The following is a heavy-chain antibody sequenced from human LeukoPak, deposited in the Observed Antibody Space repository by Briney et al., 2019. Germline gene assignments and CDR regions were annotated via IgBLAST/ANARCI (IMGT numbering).Heavy chain of an antibody. D-gene: IGHD2-2*01. V-gene: IGHV3-20*04. J-gene: IGHJ5*02. CDR2: INWNGGST. CDR3: ARGGRGCSRSSCYGVFERDWFDP. CDR1: GFTFDDYG. Sequence: PGGSLRLSCAASGFTFDDYGMSWVRQAPGKGLEWVSGINWNGGSTGYADSVKGRFTISRDNAKKSLYLQTNSLRAEDTALYYCARGGRGCSRSSCYGVFERDWFDPWGQGTLVTVSS.